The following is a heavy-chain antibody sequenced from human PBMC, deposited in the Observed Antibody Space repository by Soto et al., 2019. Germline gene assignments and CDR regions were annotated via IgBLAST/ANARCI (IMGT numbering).Heavy chain of an antibody. V-gene: IGHV5-51*01. CDR1: GYSFISYW. J-gene: IGHJ5*02. CDR2: IYPGDSDT. D-gene: IGHD2-15*01. CDR3: ARSPSAAFCSGVDCLDLYDP. Sequence: LGESLKISCKGSGYSFISYWIVWVRQVPGKGLEWMGIIYPGDSDTRYSPSFQGQVTISADKSITTAYVQWSSLKASDTAMYYCARSPSAAFCSGVDCLDLYDPWGRRTPDTVSS.